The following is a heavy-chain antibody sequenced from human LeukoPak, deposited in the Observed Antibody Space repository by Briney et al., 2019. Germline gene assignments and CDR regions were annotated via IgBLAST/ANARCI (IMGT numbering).Heavy chain of an antibody. Sequence: SETLSLTCAVYGGSFNIYYWSWIRQSPEKGLEWIGEMNDGGTINYNPSLLSRVIISLDRSKNQFSLKLTSVTTADTAVYYCARRWNYGRNYYIDVWGNGATVSVSS. CDR2: MNDGGTI. V-gene: IGHV4-34*01. D-gene: IGHD1-7*01. CDR3: ARRWNYGRNYYIDV. CDR1: GGSFNIYY. J-gene: IGHJ6*03.